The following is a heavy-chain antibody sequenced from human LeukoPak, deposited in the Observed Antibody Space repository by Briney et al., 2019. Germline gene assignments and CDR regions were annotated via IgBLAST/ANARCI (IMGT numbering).Heavy chain of an antibody. Sequence: SGGSLRLSCAASGFTFSSYAMSWVRQAPGKGLEWVSGISSTGGSTYYADSVKGRFTISRDNSKNTLYLQMNSLRAEDTAVYYCAKDSAPNWFGPWGQGTLVTVSS. V-gene: IGHV3-23*01. CDR2: ISSTGGST. CDR3: AKDSAPNWFGP. CDR1: GFTFSSYA. J-gene: IGHJ5*02.